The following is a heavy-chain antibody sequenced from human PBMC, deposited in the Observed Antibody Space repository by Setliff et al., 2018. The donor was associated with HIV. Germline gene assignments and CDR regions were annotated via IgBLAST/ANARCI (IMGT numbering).Heavy chain of an antibody. V-gene: IGHV3-23*01. CDR3: AKDVSPGQDIVVVTATDY. Sequence: HPGGSLRLSCAASGFTFSSYAMSWVRQAPGKGLEWVSAISGSGGSTYYADSVKGRFTISRDNSKNTPYLQMNSLRAEDTAVYYCAKDVSPGQDIVVVTATDYWGQGTLVTVSS. CDR1: GFTFSSYA. D-gene: IGHD2-21*02. J-gene: IGHJ4*02. CDR2: ISGSGGST.